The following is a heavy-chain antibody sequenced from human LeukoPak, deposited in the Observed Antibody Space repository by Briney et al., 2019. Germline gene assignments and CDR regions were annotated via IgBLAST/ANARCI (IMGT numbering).Heavy chain of an antibody. D-gene: IGHD5-18*01. CDR1: GSTFSSYA. J-gene: IGHJ4*02. V-gene: IGHV3-30-3*01. Sequence: PRGSLRLSCAASGSTFSSYAMHWVRQAPGKGLEWVAVISYDGSNKYYADSVKGRFTISRDNSKNTLYLQMNSLRAEDTAVYYCARDSGYSYGYRYFDYWGQGTLVTVSS. CDR2: ISYDGSNK. CDR3: ARDSGYSYGYRYFDY.